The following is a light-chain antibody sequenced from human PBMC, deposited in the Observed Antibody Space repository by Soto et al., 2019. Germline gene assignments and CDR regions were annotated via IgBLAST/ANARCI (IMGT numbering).Light chain of an antibody. Sequence: QSVPTQPPSASGTPGQRVTISCSGSSSNIGSNTVNWYQQLPGTAPKLLIYSNNQRPSGVPDRFSGSKSGTSASLAISGLQSEDEADYYCAAWDDSLNGPYVFGTGTKLTVL. V-gene: IGLV1-44*01. J-gene: IGLJ1*01. CDR1: SSNIGSNT. CDR3: AAWDDSLNGPYV. CDR2: SNN.